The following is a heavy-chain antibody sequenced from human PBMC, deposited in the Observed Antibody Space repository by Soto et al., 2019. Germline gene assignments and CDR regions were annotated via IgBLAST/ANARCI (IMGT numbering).Heavy chain of an antibody. CDR2: IIPILGIA. CDR1: GGTFSSYT. J-gene: IGHJ1*01. Sequence: SVKVSCKASGGTFSSYTISWVRQAPGQGLEWMGRIIPILGIANYAQKFQGRVTITADKSTSTAYMELSSLRSEDTAVYYCARGREQQPTPPRHWGQGTLVTVSS. CDR3: ARGREQQPTPPRH. D-gene: IGHD6-13*01. V-gene: IGHV1-69*02.